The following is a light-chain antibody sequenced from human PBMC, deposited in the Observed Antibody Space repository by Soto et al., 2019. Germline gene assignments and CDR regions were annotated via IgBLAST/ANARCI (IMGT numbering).Light chain of an antibody. Sequence: QSVLTQPASVSGSPGQSISISCTGTSSDVGGYNYVSWYQHQPGKAPKLVIFDVSGRPSGISNRFSGSKSGNTASLTISGLRPEDEADYYCSSYTAFNLYVFGTGTRSPS. CDR3: SSYTAFNLYV. J-gene: IGLJ1*01. CDR1: SSDVGGYNY. CDR2: DVS. V-gene: IGLV2-14*03.